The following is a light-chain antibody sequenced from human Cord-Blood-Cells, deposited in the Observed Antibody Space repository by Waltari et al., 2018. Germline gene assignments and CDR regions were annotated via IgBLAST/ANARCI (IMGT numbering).Light chain of an antibody. J-gene: IGKJ5*01. Sequence: EIVLTQSPATLSLSPGERATLSCRASQSVSSYLAWYQRKPGQAPRLLIYDASNRATGIPARFSGSGSGTYFTLTISSLEPEDFAVYYCQQRSNPITFGQGTRLEIK. V-gene: IGKV3-11*01. CDR3: QQRSNPIT. CDR1: QSVSSY. CDR2: DAS.